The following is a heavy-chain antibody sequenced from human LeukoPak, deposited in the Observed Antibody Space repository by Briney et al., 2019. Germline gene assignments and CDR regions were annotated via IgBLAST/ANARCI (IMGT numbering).Heavy chain of an antibody. V-gene: IGHV5-51*01. CDR3: LRRMPPLGAAHY. CDR1: AFKFTNYW. D-gene: IGHD2-15*01. Sequence: GESLKISSKGYAFKFTNYWIGCVRQMPGKRLDFIGIIHPRDSETRYSHSFARHVTLSADESISTAYLQWRSLKASNTAIYYFLRRMPPLGAAHYWGQGTLVTVSS. CDR2: IHPRDSET. J-gene: IGHJ4*02.